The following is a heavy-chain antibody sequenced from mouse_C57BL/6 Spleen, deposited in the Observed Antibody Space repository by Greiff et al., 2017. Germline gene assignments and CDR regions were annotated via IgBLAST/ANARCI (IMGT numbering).Heavy chain of an antibody. J-gene: IGHJ2*01. CDR1: GFTFSDYG. V-gene: IGHV5-15*01. CDR3: ARQGGNFDYDD. Sequence: EVHLVESGGGLVQPGGSLTLSCAASGFTFSDYGMAWVRQAPRKGPEWVAFISNLAYSIYYADTVTGRFTLSRENAQNNLYLEMSSLRSEDTAMDYCARQGGNFDYDDWGQGTTLTVAS. D-gene: IGHD2-1*01. CDR2: ISNLAYSI.